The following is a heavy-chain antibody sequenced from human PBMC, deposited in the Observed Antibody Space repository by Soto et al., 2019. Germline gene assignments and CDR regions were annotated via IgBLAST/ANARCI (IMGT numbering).Heavy chain of an antibody. CDR3: AKEGEVAHWYFDL. CDR2: ISCSGGST. Sequence: EVQLLESGGGLVQPGGSLRLSCAASGFTFSSYAMSWVRQAPGKGLEWVSAISCSGGSTYYADSVKGRVTISRDNSKNTLYLQMKSRRAEATAVYYCAKEGEVAHWYFDLWGRGTLVTVSS. CDR1: GFTFSSYA. D-gene: IGHD2-15*01. V-gene: IGHV3-23*01. J-gene: IGHJ2*01.